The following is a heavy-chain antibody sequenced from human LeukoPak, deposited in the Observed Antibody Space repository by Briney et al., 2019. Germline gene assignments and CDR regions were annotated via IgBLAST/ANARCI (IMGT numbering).Heavy chain of an antibody. V-gene: IGHV3-30*02. D-gene: IGHD3-10*01. CDR3: AREGGGYYYYYIDV. Sequence: GGSLRLSCAESGFTFSSYGMYRVRQAPGKGLEWVAFIRYDGSNKYYADSVKGRFTISRYNSKNTLYLQMNSLRAGDTAVYYCAREGGGYYYYYIDVWGKGTTVTVSS. CDR1: GFTFSSYG. CDR2: IRYDGSNK. J-gene: IGHJ6*03.